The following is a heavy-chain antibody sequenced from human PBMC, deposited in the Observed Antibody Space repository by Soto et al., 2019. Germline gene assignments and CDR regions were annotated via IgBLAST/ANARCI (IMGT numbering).Heavy chain of an antibody. CDR3: ARDGGDCGYRLAYYYYIGMDV. CDR2: INIGSGNT. J-gene: IGHJ6*02. CDR1: GYAFSSYA. V-gene: IGHV1-3*04. D-gene: IGHD2-21*02. Sequence: ASVKVSCTASGYAFSSYAMHWVRQAPGQRLEWMGWINIGSGNTEYSQNFQDRITITRDTSASTVYMELSGLRSEDTAVYYCARDGGDCGYRLAYYYYIGMDVWGQGTAVTVSS.